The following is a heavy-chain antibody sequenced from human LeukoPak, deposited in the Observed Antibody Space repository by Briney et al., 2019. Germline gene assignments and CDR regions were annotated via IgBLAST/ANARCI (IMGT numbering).Heavy chain of an antibody. CDR3: ARHGGSSFVVSGPHVTDMDV. V-gene: IGHV4-4*09. Sequence: SETLSLPCTVSVAPIGVYSGTWIRQPPGKGREGIGYIYPGGSTNYNPSLKSRVTISVDTSKNQFSLKLSSVTAADTAVYYCARHGGSSFVVSGPHVTDMDVWGKGTTVTVSS. CDR2: IYPGGST. J-gene: IGHJ6*03. CDR1: VAPIGVYS. D-gene: IGHD6-13*01.